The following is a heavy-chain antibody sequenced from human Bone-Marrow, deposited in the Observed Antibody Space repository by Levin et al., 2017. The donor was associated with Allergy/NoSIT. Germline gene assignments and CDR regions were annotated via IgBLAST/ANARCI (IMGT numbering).Heavy chain of an antibody. CDR3: ARDWGILVLAAGMDV. J-gene: IGHJ6*02. CDR2: ISHDGSEK. V-gene: IGHV3-30*03. D-gene: IGHD3-16*01. CDR1: GFTFSRHG. Sequence: PGGSLRLSCAASGFTFSRHGMHWVRQAPGRGLEWVAVISHDGSEKHYIDSVKGRFTISRDTSKNMVYLQMNSLRAEDTALYYCARDWGILVLAAGMDVWGQGTTVIVSS.